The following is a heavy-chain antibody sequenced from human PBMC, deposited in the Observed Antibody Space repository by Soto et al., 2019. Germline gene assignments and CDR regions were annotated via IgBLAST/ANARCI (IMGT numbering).Heavy chain of an antibody. J-gene: IGHJ4*02. CDR1: GFTFSSYS. V-gene: IGHV3-21*01. Sequence: GSLRLSCAASGFTFSSYSMNWVRQAPGKGLEWVSSISSSSSYIYYADSVKGRFTTSRDNAKNSLYLQMNSLRAEDTAVYYCARDGTYYDFWSSYSYFDYWGQGTLVTVSS. CDR2: ISSSSSYI. D-gene: IGHD3-3*01. CDR3: ARDGTYYDFWSSYSYFDY.